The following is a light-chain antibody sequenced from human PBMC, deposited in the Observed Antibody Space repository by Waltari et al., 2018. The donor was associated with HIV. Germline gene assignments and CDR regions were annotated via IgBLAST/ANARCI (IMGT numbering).Light chain of an antibody. V-gene: IGKV3-11*01. CDR3: QQRSNWSWT. J-gene: IGKJ1*01. CDR2: DAS. CDR1: QSVSSY. Sequence: QSPATLSLSPGERATLSCRASQSVSSYLAWYQQKPGQAPRLLIYDASNRATGIPARFSGSGSGTDFTLTISSLEPEDFAVYYCQQRSNWSWTFGQGTKVEIK.